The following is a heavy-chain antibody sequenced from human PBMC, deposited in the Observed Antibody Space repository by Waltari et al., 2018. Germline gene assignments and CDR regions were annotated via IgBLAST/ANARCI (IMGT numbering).Heavy chain of an antibody. CDR1: GFTLSGYS. CDR3: ARDRRGYFDY. V-gene: IGHV3-21*01. Sequence: EVQLVESGGGLVKPGGSVSLSCEVSGFTLSGYSMNWVRQVPGKGLEWVSSISGDSRFIYYADSVNGRFTISSDDAKNSLYLQMNSLRVEDTAVYYCARDRRGYFDYWGPGTLVSVSS. J-gene: IGHJ4*02. CDR2: ISGDSRFI. D-gene: IGHD3-16*01.